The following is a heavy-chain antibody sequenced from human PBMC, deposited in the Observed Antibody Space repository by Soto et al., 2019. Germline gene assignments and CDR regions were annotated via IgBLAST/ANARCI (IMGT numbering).Heavy chain of an antibody. V-gene: IGHV1-18*01. CDR2: ISAYNGNT. Sequence: QVQLVQSGAEVKKPGASVKVSCMASGYTFTSYGISWVRQAPGQGLEWMGWISAYNGNTNYAQKLQGRVTMTTDTSTSTAYMELRSRRADDTAVYYCAGDEAVRGFMQGYGMDVLGQGTTVTVSS. J-gene: IGHJ6*02. CDR3: AGDEAVRGFMQGYGMDV. D-gene: IGHD3-10*01. CDR1: GYTFTSYG.